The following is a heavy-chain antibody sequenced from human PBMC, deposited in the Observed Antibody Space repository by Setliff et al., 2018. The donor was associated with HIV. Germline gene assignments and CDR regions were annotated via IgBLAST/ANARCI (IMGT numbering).Heavy chain of an antibody. CDR2: IYNSVTT. D-gene: IGHD2-2*01. Sequence: SETLSLTCSVSGASVNYNTWSWIRQAPGKGLQWIGFIYNSVTTNYNPSLKSRATISLDTSKNQFSLKLTSVTAADTAVYYGARGGTSSNWFGPWGQGTLVTVSS. CDR1: GASVNYNT. J-gene: IGHJ5*02. V-gene: IGHV4-59*02. CDR3: ARGGTSSNWFGP.